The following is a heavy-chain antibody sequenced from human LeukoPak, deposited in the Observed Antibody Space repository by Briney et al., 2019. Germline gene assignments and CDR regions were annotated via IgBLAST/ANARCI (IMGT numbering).Heavy chain of an antibody. CDR1: GFTFGTYA. Sequence: PGESLRLSCAASGFTFGTYAMIWVRQAPGKGLEWISYIRRSSDTIYYADSVKGRFAISRDNAKSSLYLHMNSLRVEDTAVYYCARGLFGDHVGYWGPGTLVTVSS. V-gene: IGHV3-48*04. CDR2: IRRSSDTI. J-gene: IGHJ4*02. CDR3: ARGLFGDHVGY. D-gene: IGHD4-17*01.